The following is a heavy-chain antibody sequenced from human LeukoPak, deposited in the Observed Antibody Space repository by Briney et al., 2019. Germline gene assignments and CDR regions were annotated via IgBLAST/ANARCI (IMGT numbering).Heavy chain of an antibody. Sequence: SETLSLTCAVYGESMIGHYWTWIRQPPGKRLEWIGEIHHSGGTNSNPSLKNRVTMSIDMSKNQFSLRLNSVTAADTAVYYCARATASGSGRAYDHWAQGNLVPVSS. J-gene: IGHJ4*02. V-gene: IGHV4-34*01. D-gene: IGHD3-10*01. CDR1: GESMIGHY. CDR3: ARATASGSGRAYDH. CDR2: IHHSGGT.